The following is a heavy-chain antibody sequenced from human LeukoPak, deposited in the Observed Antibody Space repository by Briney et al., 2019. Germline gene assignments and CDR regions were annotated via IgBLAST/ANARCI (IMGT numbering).Heavy chain of an antibody. Sequence: PGGSVRLSCAASGFNVSSNYMSWVRQAAAKGLEWVSGMYSGGSTYYADSVKGRFTISRHNSKNTLYIQMHRLRAEDTAVYYRARSSRSWYGVAFDYWGQGTLVTVSS. CDR3: ARSSRSWYGVAFDY. J-gene: IGHJ4*02. D-gene: IGHD6-13*01. V-gene: IGHV3-53*04. CDR1: GFNVSSNY. CDR2: MYSGGST.